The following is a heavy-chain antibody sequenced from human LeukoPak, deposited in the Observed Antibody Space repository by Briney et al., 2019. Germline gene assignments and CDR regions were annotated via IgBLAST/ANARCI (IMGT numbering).Heavy chain of an antibody. CDR3: ARPRGYSYSPIAY. V-gene: IGHV3-64*04. CDR2: ISTNGGST. Sequence: GGSPRLSCSASGFTFSSSAMHWVRQAPGKGLEDVSGISTNGGSTYYADSVKGRFTISRDNSKNTLYLQMNSLRAEDTAVYYCARPRGYSYSPIAYWGQGTLVTVSS. CDR1: GFTFSSSA. D-gene: IGHD5-18*01. J-gene: IGHJ4*02.